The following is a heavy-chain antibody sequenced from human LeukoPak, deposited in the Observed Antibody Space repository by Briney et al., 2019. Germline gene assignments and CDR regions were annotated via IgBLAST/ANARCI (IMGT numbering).Heavy chain of an antibody. CDR2: IWFDGKNK. D-gene: IGHD6-19*01. Sequence: PGGSLRLSCTATGFTLSSYWMSWIRQAPGKGLEWVAVIWFDGKNKYYADSVKGRFTISRDNSGNTLFLEMNSLRVDDSAVYYCAKDRAVAGSDARYYFENWGQGTLVTVS. CDR1: GFTLSSYW. J-gene: IGHJ4*02. CDR3: AKDRAVAGSDARYYFEN. V-gene: IGHV3-33*06.